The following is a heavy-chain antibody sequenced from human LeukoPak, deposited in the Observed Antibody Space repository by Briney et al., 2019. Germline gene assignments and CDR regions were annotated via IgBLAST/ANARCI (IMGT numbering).Heavy chain of an antibody. J-gene: IGHJ3*02. Sequence: PGGSLRLSCAASGFTFSRYSMNWVRQAPGKGLDWASSISISSNYIYYADSVKGRFTISRDNAKNSLYLQVNSLRAEDTAVYYCARGSRFGVVGRDAFDIWGQGTVVTVSS. CDR2: ISISSNYI. CDR1: GFTFSRYS. CDR3: ARGSRFGVVGRDAFDI. D-gene: IGHD3-3*01. V-gene: IGHV3-21*01.